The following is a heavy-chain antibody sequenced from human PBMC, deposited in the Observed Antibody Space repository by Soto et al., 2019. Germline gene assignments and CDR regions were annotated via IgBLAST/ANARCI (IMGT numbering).Heavy chain of an antibody. Sequence: SDTLSLTCTVSGGSISSYYWSWIRQPPGKGLEWIGYIYYIGSTNYNPSLKSRVTISVDTSKNQFSLKLSSVTAADTAVYYCARGLRRQLLNWFDPWGQGTLVTVSS. J-gene: IGHJ5*02. CDR3: ARGLRRQLLNWFDP. CDR1: GGSISSYY. CDR2: IYYIGST. D-gene: IGHD2-2*01. V-gene: IGHV4-59*01.